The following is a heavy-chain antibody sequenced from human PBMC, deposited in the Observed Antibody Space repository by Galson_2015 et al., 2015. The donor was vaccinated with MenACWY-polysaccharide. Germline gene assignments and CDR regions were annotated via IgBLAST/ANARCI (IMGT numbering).Heavy chain of an antibody. CDR2: IYHSGST. Sequence: GSIYHSGSTYYNPSLKSRVTISVDTSKNQFSLKLSSVTAADMAVYYCARVEKYSGSYYILHWGQGTLVTVSS. D-gene: IGHD1-26*01. J-gene: IGHJ4*02. V-gene: IGHV4-38-2*02. CDR3: ARVEKYSGSYYILH.